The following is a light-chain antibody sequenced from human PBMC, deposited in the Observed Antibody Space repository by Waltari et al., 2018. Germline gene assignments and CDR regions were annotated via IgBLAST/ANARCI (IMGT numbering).Light chain of an antibody. J-gene: IGKJ1*01. V-gene: IGKV3-20*01. Sequence: EIMLTQSPGTLSLSTGERATLSCRASQSISKYLAWYQQKPGQAPRLLIYDASIRATGIPDSFSGSGYGTDFSLTISRLEPEDYAVYYCQKYGSLPATFGRGTKVEIK. CDR2: DAS. CDR3: QKYGSLPAT. CDR1: QSISKY.